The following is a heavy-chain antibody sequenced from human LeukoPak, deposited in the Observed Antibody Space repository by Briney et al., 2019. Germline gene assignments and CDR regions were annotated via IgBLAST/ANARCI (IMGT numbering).Heavy chain of an antibody. D-gene: IGHD2-21*02. CDR2: IYHSGST. V-gene: IGHV4-38-2*01. J-gene: IGHJ4*02. CDR3: ARLRDSKTKSADY. CDR1: GYSISSGYY. Sequence: NASETLSPTCAVSGYSISSGYYWGWIRQPPGKGLEWIGSIYHSGSTYYNPSLKSRVTISVDTSKNQFSLKLSSVTAADTAVYYCARLRDSKTKSADYWGQGTLVTVSS.